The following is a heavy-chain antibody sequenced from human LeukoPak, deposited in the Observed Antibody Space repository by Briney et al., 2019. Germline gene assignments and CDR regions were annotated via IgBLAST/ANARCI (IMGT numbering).Heavy chain of an antibody. CDR1: GYTFTGYY. J-gene: IGHJ5*02. CDR3: ARGRGCSSTSCYTNWFDP. D-gene: IGHD2-2*02. Sequence: ASVKVSWKDSGYTFTGYYMHWVRQAPGQGLEWMGWINPNSGGTNYAQKFQGRVTMTRDTSISTAYMELSRLRSDDTAVYYCARGRGCSSTSCYTNWFDPWGQGTLVTVSS. CDR2: INPNSGGT. V-gene: IGHV1-2*02.